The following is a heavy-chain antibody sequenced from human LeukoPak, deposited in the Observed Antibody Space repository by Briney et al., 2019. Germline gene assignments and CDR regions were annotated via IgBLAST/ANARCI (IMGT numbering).Heavy chain of an antibody. CDR2: ISGSGGST. CDR1: GFTFSSYA. V-gene: IGHV3-23*01. CDR3: AKVGYCSSTSCYWRGTYYLDY. J-gene: IGHJ4*02. Sequence: QTGGSLRLSCAASGFTFSSYAMSWVRQAPGKGLEWVSAISGSGGSTYYADSVKGRFTISRDNSKNTLYLQMNSLRAEDTAVYYCAKVGYCSSTSCYWRGTYYLDYWGQGTLVTVSS. D-gene: IGHD2-2*01.